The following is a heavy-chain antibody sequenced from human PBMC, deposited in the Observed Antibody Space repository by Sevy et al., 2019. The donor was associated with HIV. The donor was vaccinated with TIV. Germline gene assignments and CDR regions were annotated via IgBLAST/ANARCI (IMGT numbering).Heavy chain of an antibody. J-gene: IGHJ4*02. V-gene: IGHV1-18*01. CDR1: GYTFTTFG. Sequence: ASVKVSCKASGYTFTTFGISWVRQAPGQGLEWMGWISPYNGNTNYAQKLQGRLTMTTDTSTITAYMELRSLRSDDTAVFYCARAVDDSLLGGYFDSWGQRTLVTVSS. D-gene: IGHD3-16*01. CDR2: ISPYNGNT. CDR3: ARAVDDSLLGGYFDS.